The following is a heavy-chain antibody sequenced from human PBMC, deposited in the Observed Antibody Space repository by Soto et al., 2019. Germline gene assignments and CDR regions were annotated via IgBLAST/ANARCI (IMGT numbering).Heavy chain of an antibody. CDR3: AGDTQSSHQKVDY. CDR2: FSRTDNTV. Sequence: EVHLVESGGGLVQPGGSLRLSCAASGFMFSDYAMDWVRQAPGKGLEWVSYFSRTDNTVQYADSVKGRFIISRDNDATSLYLQMHSLTVEDTAIFYCAGDTQSSHQKVDYWGPGTLVTVSS. CDR1: GFMFSDYA. J-gene: IGHJ4*02. V-gene: IGHV3-48*03. D-gene: IGHD1-26*01.